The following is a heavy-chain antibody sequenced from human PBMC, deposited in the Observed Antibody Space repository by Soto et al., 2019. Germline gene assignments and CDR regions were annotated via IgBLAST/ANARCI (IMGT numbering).Heavy chain of an antibody. CDR1: GYTFTSYA. CDR3: ARLGGFVPQYSSGWYGFDY. Sequence: ASVKVSCKASGYTFTSYAMHWVRQAPGQRLEWMGWINAGNGNTKYSQKFQGRVTITRDTSASTAYMELSSLRSEGTAVYYCARLGGFVPQYSSGWYGFDYWGQGSLVPVSS. D-gene: IGHD6-19*01. CDR2: INAGNGNT. J-gene: IGHJ4*02. V-gene: IGHV1-3*01.